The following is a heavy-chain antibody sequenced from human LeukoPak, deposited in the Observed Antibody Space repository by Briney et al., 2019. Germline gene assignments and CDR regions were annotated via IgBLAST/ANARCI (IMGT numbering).Heavy chain of an antibody. CDR3: AREDVASGHFDY. CDR1: GFIVSSNY. CDR2: IYSGGST. V-gene: IGHV3-53*01. D-gene: IGHD3-3*01. Sequence: GGSLRLSCAASGFIVSSNYMNWVRQAPGKGLEWVSVIYSGGSTDYADSVKGRFTISRDNAKNSLYLQMNSLRAEDTAVYYCAREDVASGHFDYWGQGTLVTVSS. J-gene: IGHJ4*02.